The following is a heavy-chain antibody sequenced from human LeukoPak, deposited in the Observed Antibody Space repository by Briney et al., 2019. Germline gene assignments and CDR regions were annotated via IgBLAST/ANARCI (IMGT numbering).Heavy chain of an antibody. J-gene: IGHJ4*02. D-gene: IGHD4-23*01. Sequence: GGSLRLSCAASGFTVSTNYMSWVRQAPGRGLEWVSVIYSGGNTYYADSVKGRFTISRDNSKNTLYLQMNSLRAEDTAVYYCARDSGTTVGYFDYWGQGTLVTVSS. CDR3: ARDSGTTVGYFDY. CDR1: GFTVSTNY. CDR2: IYSGGNT. V-gene: IGHV3-66*01.